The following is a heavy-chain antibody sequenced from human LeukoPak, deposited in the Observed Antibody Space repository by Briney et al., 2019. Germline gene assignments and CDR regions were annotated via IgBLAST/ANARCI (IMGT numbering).Heavy chain of an antibody. V-gene: IGHV3-23*01. Sequence: SGGSLRLSCAASGFTFSSYAMSWVRQAPGKGLEWVSAISGSGGSTYYADSVKGRFTISRDNSKNTLYLQMNSLRAEDTAVYYCAKPHSGYYTNGWFDPWGQGTLVTVSS. CDR1: GFTFSSYA. CDR3: AKPHSGYYTNGWFDP. D-gene: IGHD3-22*01. CDR2: ISGSGGST. J-gene: IGHJ5*02.